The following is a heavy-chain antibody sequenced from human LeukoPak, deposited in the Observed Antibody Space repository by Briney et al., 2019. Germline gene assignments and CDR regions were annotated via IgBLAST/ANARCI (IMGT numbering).Heavy chain of an antibody. V-gene: IGHV3-7*01. D-gene: IGHD6-13*01. Sequence: SGGSPRLSCAASGFTFSSYWMSWVRQAPGKGLEWVANIKQDGSEKNYVDSVKGRFTISRDNAKSSLYLQMNSLRVEDTALYYCAVIVAAGTGGFDSWGQGTLVTVSS. J-gene: IGHJ4*02. CDR1: GFTFSSYW. CDR3: AVIVAAGTGGFDS. CDR2: IKQDGSEK.